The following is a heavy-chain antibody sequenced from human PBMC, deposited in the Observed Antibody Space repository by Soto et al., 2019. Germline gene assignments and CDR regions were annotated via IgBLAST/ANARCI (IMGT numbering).Heavy chain of an antibody. J-gene: IGHJ4*02. CDR2: INADGTST. CDR3: VKVLARGVGVPRFYFDS. CDR1: GFTFSNSW. Sequence: GGSLRLSCAASGFTFSNSWMHWVRQVSGKGLEWVSRINADGTSTSYADSVKGRFTIPRDNAKNTLYLHVNSLRAEDTAVYYCVKVLARGVGVPRFYFDSWGQGALVTVPS. D-gene: IGHD2-2*01. V-gene: IGHV3-74*01.